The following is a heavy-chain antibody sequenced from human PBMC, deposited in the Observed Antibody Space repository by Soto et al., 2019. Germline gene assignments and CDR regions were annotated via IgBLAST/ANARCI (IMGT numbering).Heavy chain of an antibody. Sequence: VGSLRLSFAASGFTFRNFVMHWVRQAPGKGLEWVAVIWYDGSNKYYADSVKGRFTISRDNSKNTLYLQMNSLRAEDTAVYYCARGPTHIAVAGTVDYWGQGTLVTVSS. V-gene: IGHV3-33*08. D-gene: IGHD6-19*01. J-gene: IGHJ4*02. CDR3: ARGPTHIAVAGTVDY. CDR1: GFTFRNFV. CDR2: IWYDGSNK.